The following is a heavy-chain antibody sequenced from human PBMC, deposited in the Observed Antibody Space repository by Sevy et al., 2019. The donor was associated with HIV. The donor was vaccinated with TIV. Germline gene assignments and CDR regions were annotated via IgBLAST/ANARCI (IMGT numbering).Heavy chain of an antibody. CDR2: ISSYNDNT. D-gene: IGHD6-13*01. CDR1: GYTFTSYG. CDR3: AGVPSAQYSSSWYYFDY. Sequence: ASVKVSCKASGYTFTSYGITWVRQAPGQGLEWMGWISSYNDNTNYAQNLQGRVTMTTDTSTSTAYMELRSLRSDDTAVYYCAGVPSAQYSSSWYYFDYWGQGTLVTVSS. J-gene: IGHJ4*02. V-gene: IGHV1-18*01.